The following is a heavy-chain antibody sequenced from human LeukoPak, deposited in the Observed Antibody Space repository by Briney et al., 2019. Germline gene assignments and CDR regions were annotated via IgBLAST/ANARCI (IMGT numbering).Heavy chain of an antibody. CDR3: ARQNSYGTSDYYAMDV. V-gene: IGHV3-66*04. D-gene: IGHD5-18*01. CDR1: GFTVSSNY. CDR2: IYSGGTT. Sequence: PGGSLRLSCAASGFTVSSNYMSWVRQAPGKGLEWVSVIYSGGTTYYADSVKGRFTFSRDNSKNTLSLQMNSLRAEDTAVYYCARQNSYGTSDYYAMDVWGQGTTVTVSS. J-gene: IGHJ6*02.